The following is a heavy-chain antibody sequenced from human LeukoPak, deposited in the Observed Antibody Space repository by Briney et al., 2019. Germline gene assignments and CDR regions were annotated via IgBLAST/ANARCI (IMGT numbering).Heavy chain of an antibody. CDR2: MNPNSGNT. V-gene: IGHV1-8*03. J-gene: IGHJ3*02. CDR1: GYNFLSYD. CDR3: TRSSSWSAARREAFDI. D-gene: IGHD6-6*01. Sequence: ASVKVSGKAAGYNFLSYDINWGRQAPGQGLEWMGWMNPNSGNTGYAQKFQGRVTVTRDNSITTAYMELSSLRSEGTAVYYCTRSSSWSAARREAFDIWGQGTMVTVSS.